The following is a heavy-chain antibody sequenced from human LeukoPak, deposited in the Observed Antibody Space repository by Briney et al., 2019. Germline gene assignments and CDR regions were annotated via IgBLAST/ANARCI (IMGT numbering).Heavy chain of an antibody. CDR1: GFTFSSYS. D-gene: IGHD6-13*01. J-gene: IGHJ4*02. V-gene: IGHV3-48*04. Sequence: GGSLRLSCAASGFTFSSYSMNWVRQAPGKGLEWVSCISSSSSTIYYADSVKGRFTISRDNAKNSLYLQMNSLRAEDTAVYYCAGDLAAAGPDYWGQGTLVTVSS. CDR2: ISSSSSTI. CDR3: AGDLAAAGPDY.